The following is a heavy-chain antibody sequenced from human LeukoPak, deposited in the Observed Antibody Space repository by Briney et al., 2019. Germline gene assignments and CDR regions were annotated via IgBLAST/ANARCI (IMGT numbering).Heavy chain of an antibody. V-gene: IGHV3-11*01. D-gene: IGHD3-16*01. CDR1: GFTFTDYY. CDR3: ARLGWGGYCFDY. Sequence: GGSLRLSCAASGFTFTDYYMSWSRQAPGKGLEWGSYIRSSGGTIYYADSVKGRFTISRDNAKNSLYLQMNSLRAEDTAVYYCARLGWGGYCFDYWGQGTLVTVSS. CDR2: IRSSGGTI. J-gene: IGHJ4*02.